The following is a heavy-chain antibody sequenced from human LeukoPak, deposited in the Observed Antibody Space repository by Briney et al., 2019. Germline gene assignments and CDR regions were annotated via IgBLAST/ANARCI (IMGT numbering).Heavy chain of an antibody. V-gene: IGHV3-53*01. Sequence: GGSLRLSCAASGFTVSSNYMSWVRQAPGKGLEWVSVIYSGGSTYYADSVKGRFTISRDNSKNTLYLQMNSLRAEDTAVYYCARAPLDKSAYYFDYWGQGTLVTVSS. CDR1: GFTVSSNY. CDR2: IYSGGST. D-gene: IGHD1-1*01. CDR3: ARAPLDKSAYYFDY. J-gene: IGHJ4*02.